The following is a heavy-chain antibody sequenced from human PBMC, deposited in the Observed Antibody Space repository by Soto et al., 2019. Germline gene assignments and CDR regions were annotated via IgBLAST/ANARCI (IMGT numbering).Heavy chain of an antibody. CDR3: ARDAIYDGSGYYGSYFDY. V-gene: IGHV3-30-3*01. D-gene: IGHD3-22*01. CDR1: AFTFRSYA. Sequence: QVQLVESGGGVVQPGRSLRLSCAASAFTFRSYAMHWVRQAPGKGLEWVAVISYDGTYKYYADSVKGRFTISRDNSKNTLYLQMSCLRPEDTAVYYCARDAIYDGSGYYGSYFDYWGQGSLVTVSS. CDR2: ISYDGTYK. J-gene: IGHJ4*02.